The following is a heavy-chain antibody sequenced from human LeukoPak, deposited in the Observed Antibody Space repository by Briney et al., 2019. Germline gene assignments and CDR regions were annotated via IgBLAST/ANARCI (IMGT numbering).Heavy chain of an antibody. CDR1: GGTFSSYA. Sequence: ASVKVSCKASGGTFSSYAISWVRQAPGQGLEWMGGIIPIFGTANYAQKFQGRVTITADESTSTAYMELSSLRSEGTAVYYCAREGPVGNSFDYWGQGTLVTVSS. D-gene: IGHD4-23*01. CDR3: AREGPVGNSFDY. J-gene: IGHJ4*02. CDR2: IIPIFGTA. V-gene: IGHV1-69*13.